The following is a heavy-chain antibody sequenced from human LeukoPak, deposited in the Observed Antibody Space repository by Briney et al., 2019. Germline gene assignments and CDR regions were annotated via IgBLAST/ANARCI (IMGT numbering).Heavy chain of an antibody. V-gene: IGHV3-23*01. J-gene: IGHJ4*02. CDR1: GFTFSSYA. Sequence: GGSLRLSCAASGFTFSSYAMSWVRQAPGKELEWVSAISGSGGSTYYADSVKGRFTISRDNSKNTLYLQMNSLRAEDTAVYYCAKLVQYGSGPFDYWGQGTLVTVSS. CDR2: ISGSGGST. CDR3: AKLVQYGSGPFDY. D-gene: IGHD3-10*01.